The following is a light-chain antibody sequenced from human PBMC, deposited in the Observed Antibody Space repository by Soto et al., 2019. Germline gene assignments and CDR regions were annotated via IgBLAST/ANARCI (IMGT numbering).Light chain of an antibody. V-gene: IGKV3-20*01. Sequence: ENVLTQSPGTLSLSPGERATLSCRASESVSGSFLAWYQQKPGQAPRLLIYGASSRATGISDRFTGSESGTDFTLAISRLEPEDFAVYYCQQYGSSPWTVGQGTKVEIK. CDR2: GAS. CDR1: ESVSGSF. J-gene: IGKJ1*01. CDR3: QQYGSSPWT.